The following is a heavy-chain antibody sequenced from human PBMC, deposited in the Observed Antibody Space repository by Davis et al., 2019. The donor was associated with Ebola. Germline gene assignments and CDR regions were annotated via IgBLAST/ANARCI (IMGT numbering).Heavy chain of an antibody. V-gene: IGHV3-30*18. Sequence: GESLKISCAASGFTFSSYGMHWVRQAPGKGLEWVAVISYDGSNKYYADSVKGRFTISRDNSKNTLYLQMNSLRAEDTAVYYCAKDFFRGLLDYWGQGTLVTVSS. CDR3: AKDFFRGLLDY. CDR2: ISYDGSNK. J-gene: IGHJ4*02. D-gene: IGHD3-16*01. CDR1: GFTFSSYG.